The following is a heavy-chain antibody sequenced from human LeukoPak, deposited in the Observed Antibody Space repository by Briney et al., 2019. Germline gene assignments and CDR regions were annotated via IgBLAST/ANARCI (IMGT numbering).Heavy chain of an antibody. V-gene: IGHV4-59*08. Sequence: PSETLSLTCTVSGGSISSYYWSWIRQPPGKGLEWIGYIYYSGSTNYNPSLKSRVTISVDTSKNQFSLKLSSVTAADTAAYYCAGFDSGSSYDAFDIWGQGTMVTVSS. CDR1: GGSISSYY. CDR3: AGFDSGSSYDAFDI. CDR2: IYYSGST. J-gene: IGHJ3*02. D-gene: IGHD1-26*01.